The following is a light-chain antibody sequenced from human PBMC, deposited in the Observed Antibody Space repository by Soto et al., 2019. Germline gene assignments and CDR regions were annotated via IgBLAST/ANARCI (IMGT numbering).Light chain of an antibody. CDR2: EVS. CDR1: SSDVGGYNY. J-gene: IGLJ2*01. CDR3: TTYTSSSTVV. V-gene: IGLV2-14*01. Sequence: QSALTQPASVSGSPGQSITISCTGTSSDVGGYNYVSWYQQHPGKAPKLMIYEVSNLPSGVSNRFSGSKSGNTASLTISGLQAEDEADYYFTTYTSSSTVVFGGGTKVTVL.